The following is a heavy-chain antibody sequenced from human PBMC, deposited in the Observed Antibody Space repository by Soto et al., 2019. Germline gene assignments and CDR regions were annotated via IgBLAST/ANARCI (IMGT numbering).Heavy chain of an antibody. CDR3: AGTTSHYWYYMDV. Sequence: SQTLSLTCAISGDSVSSNNAAWNWIRQSPSRGLEWLGRTYYRSRRYNDYAVSVKSRITVNPDTSKNQFSLQLTSVTPEDTAVYYCAGTTSHYWYYMDVWSKGTTVTAP. V-gene: IGHV6-1*01. CDR1: GDSVSSNNAA. D-gene: IGHD1-7*01. J-gene: IGHJ6*03. CDR2: TYYRSRRYN.